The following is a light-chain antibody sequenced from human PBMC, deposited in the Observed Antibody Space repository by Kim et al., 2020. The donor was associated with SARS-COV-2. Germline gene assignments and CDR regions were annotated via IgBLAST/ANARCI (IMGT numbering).Light chain of an antibody. CDR3: QQNSNMPIT. CDR1: QSINSY. CDR2: DAS. Sequence: DIQMTQSPSSLSASIGDRVTITCRASQSINSYLNWYQQKPGIAPKRLIYDASSLQSGVPPRFSGSGSGTDFTLTISSLQPEDFATYYCQQNSNMPITFGGGTKVEIK. V-gene: IGKV1-39*01. J-gene: IGKJ4*01.